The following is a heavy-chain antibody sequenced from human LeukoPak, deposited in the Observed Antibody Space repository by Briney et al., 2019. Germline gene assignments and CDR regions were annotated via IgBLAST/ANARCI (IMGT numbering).Heavy chain of an antibody. D-gene: IGHD3-10*01. Sequence: SETLFLTCTVSGGSISSYYWSWIRQPPGKGLEWIGYIYYSGSTNYNPSLKSRVTISVDTSKNQFSLKLSSVTAADTAVYYCARGPYGSGYYFDYWGQGTLVTVSS. CDR3: ARGPYGSGYYFDY. V-gene: IGHV4-59*01. J-gene: IGHJ4*02. CDR2: IYYSGST. CDR1: GGSISSYY.